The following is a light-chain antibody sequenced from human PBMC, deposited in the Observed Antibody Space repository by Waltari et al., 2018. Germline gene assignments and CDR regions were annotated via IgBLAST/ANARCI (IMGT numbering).Light chain of an antibody. J-gene: IGKJ2*01. CDR1: QSVSSSY. V-gene: IGKV3-20*01. CDR2: GAY. CDR3: LQYGSSPYT. Sequence: EIVLTQSPGTLSLFPGERATLSCRASQSVSSSYLAWYQHKPGQAPRLLIYGAYSRATAIPDRFSGSVSGTDFTLTISRLEPEDFAVYYCLQYGSSPYTFGQGTKLEIK.